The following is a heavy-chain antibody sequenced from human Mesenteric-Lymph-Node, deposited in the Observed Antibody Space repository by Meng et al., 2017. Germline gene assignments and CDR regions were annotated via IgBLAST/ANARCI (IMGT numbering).Heavy chain of an antibody. CDR1: GFTVSSNY. Sequence: GESLKISCAASGFTVSSNYMSWVRQAPGKGLEWVSVIYSGGSTYYADSVKGRFTISRDNAKNSLYLQINSLRAEDTAVYYCARDAIKSDYVWGSYRNDYWGQGTRVTVSS. CDR3: ARDAIKSDYVWGSYRNDY. CDR2: IYSGGST. J-gene: IGHJ4*02. D-gene: IGHD3-16*01. V-gene: IGHV3-66*01.